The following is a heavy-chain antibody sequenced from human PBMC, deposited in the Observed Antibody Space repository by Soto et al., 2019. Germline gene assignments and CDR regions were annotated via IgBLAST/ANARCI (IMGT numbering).Heavy chain of an antibody. V-gene: IGHV1-69*01. D-gene: IGHD2-2*01. CDR1: GGTFGSYA. J-gene: IGHJ6*02. CDR2: IIPIPGTA. CDR3: ARSQGSSTSLEIYYYYYYGVDV. Sequence: QVQLVQSGAEVKKPGSSVKVSCKASGGTFGSYAISWVRQARGQGLEWMGGIIPIPGTANYAQKFQGRVTIAADESTSTAYMELSSLRSEDTAVYYCARSQGSSTSLEIYYYYYYGVDVWGQGTTVTVSS.